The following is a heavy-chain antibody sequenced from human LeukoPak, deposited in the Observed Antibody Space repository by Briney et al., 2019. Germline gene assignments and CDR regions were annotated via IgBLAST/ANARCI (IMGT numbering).Heavy chain of an antibody. J-gene: IGHJ4*02. V-gene: IGHV3-33*01. D-gene: IGHD2-21*02. Sequence: PGGSLRLSCAASGFIFSSYGMHWVRQAPGKGLEWEAVIWYDGSEKHHADSVKGRFTISRDNSKNTLYLQMNSLRAEDTAVYYCARDGCGGDCYLADYWGQGTLVTVSS. CDR2: IWYDGSEK. CDR3: ARDGCGGDCYLADY. CDR1: GFIFSSYG.